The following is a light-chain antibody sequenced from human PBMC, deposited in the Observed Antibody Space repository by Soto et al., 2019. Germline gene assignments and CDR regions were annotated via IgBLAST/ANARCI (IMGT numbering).Light chain of an antibody. J-gene: IGKJ4*01. CDR3: QQSYSTPLT. CDR2: AAS. Sequence: DIQMTKAPSSLSASVGDRVTITCRARQSISSYLNWSQQKPGKAPKLLIYAASSLQSGVPSRFSGSGSGTDFTRTIRRLQAEDLSTYYFQQSYSTPLTFGGGTKVEIK. V-gene: IGKV1-39*01. CDR1: QSISSY.